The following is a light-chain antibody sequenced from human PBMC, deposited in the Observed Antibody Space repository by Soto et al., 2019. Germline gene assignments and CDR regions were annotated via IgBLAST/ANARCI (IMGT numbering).Light chain of an antibody. V-gene: IGLV7-46*01. Sequence: QAVVTQEPSVTVSPGGTVTLTCGSSTGAVTSDHYPYWFQQKPGQAPRTLIYDTSTKYSWTPARFSGSLLGGKAAPTLSGAQPEDEAEYFCLLSKSGSRVFGGGTKLTVL. CDR3: LLSKSGSRV. J-gene: IGLJ3*02. CDR1: TGAVTSDHY. CDR2: DTS.